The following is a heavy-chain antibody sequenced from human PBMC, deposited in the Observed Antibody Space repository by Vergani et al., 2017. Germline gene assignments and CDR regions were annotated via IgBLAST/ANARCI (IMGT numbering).Heavy chain of an antibody. CDR2: IYYSGLT. CDR3: ARRAERWETLLRDDFDV. Sequence: QLQLQQSGPGLVKPSETLFLTCTVSADSISSGSYYWGWIRQPPGKSLEWIGSIYYSGLTDYNPSLKSRVAISVDTSKNQFSLKVTSVTAADTAVYFCARRAERWETLLRDDFDVWGQGTFVTVSP. J-gene: IGHJ3*01. V-gene: IGHV4-39*01. CDR1: ADSISSGSYY. D-gene: IGHD1-26*01.